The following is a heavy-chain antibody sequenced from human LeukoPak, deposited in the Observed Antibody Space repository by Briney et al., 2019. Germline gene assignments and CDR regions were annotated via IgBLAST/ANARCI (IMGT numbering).Heavy chain of an antibody. J-gene: IGHJ6*02. D-gene: IGHD5/OR15-5a*01. V-gene: IGHV1-46*01. CDR2: INPSGGST. CDR1: GDTFTSYY. Sequence: ASVKVSCKASGDTFTSYYMHWVRQAPGQGLEWMGIINPSGGSTSYAQKFQGRVTMTRDTSTSTVYMELSSLRSEDTAVYYCARDSTINCPEATEYYYYGMDVWGQGTTVTVSS. CDR3: ARDSTINCPEATEYYYYGMDV.